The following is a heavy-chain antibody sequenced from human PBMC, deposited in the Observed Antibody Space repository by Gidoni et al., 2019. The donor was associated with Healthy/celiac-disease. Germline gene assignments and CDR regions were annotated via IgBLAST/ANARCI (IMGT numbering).Heavy chain of an antibody. Sequence: QVQLVESGGGVVQPGGSLRLSCEAAGFTFRSYGMQWVRQAPGKGLAWVAVIWYDGSKKYYADSVKGRFTISGDNPKNTLYLQMNSLRAEDTAVYYCAREYYDFWSGYFDYWGQGTLVTVSS. CDR2: IWYDGSKK. J-gene: IGHJ4*02. CDR3: AREYYDFWSGYFDY. CDR1: GFTFRSYG. D-gene: IGHD3-3*01. V-gene: IGHV3-33*01.